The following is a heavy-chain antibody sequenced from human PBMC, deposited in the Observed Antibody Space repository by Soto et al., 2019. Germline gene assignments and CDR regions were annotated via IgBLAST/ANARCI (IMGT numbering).Heavy chain of an antibody. Sequence: ASVKVSCKASGYTFTSYGISWVRQAPGQGLEWMGWISAYNGNTNYAQKLQGRVTMTTDTSTSTAYMELRGLRSDDTAVYYCARGGSSWTLYYYYGMDVWGQGTTVTVSS. CDR2: ISAYNGNT. V-gene: IGHV1-18*01. J-gene: IGHJ6*02. D-gene: IGHD6-13*01. CDR1: GYTFTSYG. CDR3: ARGGSSWTLYYYYGMDV.